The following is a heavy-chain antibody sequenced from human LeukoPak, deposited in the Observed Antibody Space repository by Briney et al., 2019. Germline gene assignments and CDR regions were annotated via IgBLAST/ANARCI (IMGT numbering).Heavy chain of an antibody. V-gene: IGHV4-39*07. CDR1: GGSISSSSYY. Sequence: SETLSLTCTVSGGSISSSSYYWGWIRQPPGKGLEWIGSIYYSGSTYYNPSLKSRVTISVDTSKNQFSLKLSSVTAADTAVYYCARVGVVTATEYYFDYWGQGTLVTVSS. CDR3: ARVGVVTATEYYFDY. D-gene: IGHD2-21*02. J-gene: IGHJ4*02. CDR2: IYYSGST.